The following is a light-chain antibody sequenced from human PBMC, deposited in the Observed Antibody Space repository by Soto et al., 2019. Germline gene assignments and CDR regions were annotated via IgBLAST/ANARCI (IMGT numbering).Light chain of an antibody. CDR3: QTWGTGIPVV. J-gene: IGLJ2*01. CDR1: SGHSSYA. V-gene: IGLV4-69*01. CDR2: LNSDGSH. Sequence: QLVLTQSPSASASLGASVKLTRTLSSGHSSYAIAWHQQQPEKGPRYLMKLNSDGSHSKGDGIPDRFSGSSSGAERYLTISSLQSEDEADYYCQTWGTGIPVVFGGGTKLTVL.